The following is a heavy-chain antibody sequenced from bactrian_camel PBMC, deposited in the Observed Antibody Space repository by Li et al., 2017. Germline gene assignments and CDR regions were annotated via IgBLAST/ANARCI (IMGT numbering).Heavy chain of an antibody. CDR3: AATRDYYCLLLGKDPKRYNY. Sequence: VQLVESGGGSVQAGGSLTLSCVHSGKVYATHCIGWFRQSPGSGREGVAAISIGGGSTYYLDSVKGRFTISQDNAKNTVYLQMNSLKPEDTAMYYCAATRDYYCLLLGKDPKRYNYWGQGTQVTVS. CDR2: ISIGGGST. CDR1: GKVYATHC. V-gene: IGHV3S40*01. J-gene: IGHJ4*01. D-gene: IGHD4*01.